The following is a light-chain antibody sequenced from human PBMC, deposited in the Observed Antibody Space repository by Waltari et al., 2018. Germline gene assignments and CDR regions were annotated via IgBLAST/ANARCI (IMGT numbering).Light chain of an antibody. V-gene: IGKV2D-29*01. CDR3: MQNTQIPTT. Sequence: DIVMTQTPLSLSVTPGQPASISCKSSQSVLHWDGRNYLYWDLQRPGQPPQLLIYEVSNRFSGVPDRFSGSGSGTDFTLKISRVEAEDVGIYYCMQNTQIPTTFGQGTKLEIK. CDR2: EVS. J-gene: IGKJ2*01. CDR1: QSVLHWDGRNY.